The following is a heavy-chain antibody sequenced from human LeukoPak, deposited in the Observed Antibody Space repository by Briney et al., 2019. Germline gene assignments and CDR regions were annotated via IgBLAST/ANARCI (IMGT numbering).Heavy chain of an antibody. J-gene: IGHJ4*02. D-gene: IGHD3-10*01. V-gene: IGHV3-33*01. CDR1: GFTFSSYG. CDR3: ARGDYYGSRGDY. CDR2: IWHDGSNK. Sequence: GGSLRLSCAASGFTFSSYGMHWVRQAPGKGLEWVAVIWHDGSNKYYADSVKGRFTISRDNSKNTLYLQMNSLRAEDTAVYYCARGDYYGSRGDYWGQGTLVTVSS.